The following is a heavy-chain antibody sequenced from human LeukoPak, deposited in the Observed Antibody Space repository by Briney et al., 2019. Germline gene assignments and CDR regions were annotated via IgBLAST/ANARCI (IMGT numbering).Heavy chain of an antibody. D-gene: IGHD1-26*01. Sequence: GESLKISCKGSGYNFITYWIGWVRQMPGKGLECMGFIYRGDSDTRYNPSFQGQVTISADKSTRTAYLVWDSLKASDTAMYYCARHVGDIVALPSILTRERWFDPWGQGTLVTVSS. CDR3: ARHVGDIVALPSILTRERWFDP. J-gene: IGHJ5*02. CDR1: GYNFITYW. CDR2: IYRGDSDT. V-gene: IGHV5-51*01.